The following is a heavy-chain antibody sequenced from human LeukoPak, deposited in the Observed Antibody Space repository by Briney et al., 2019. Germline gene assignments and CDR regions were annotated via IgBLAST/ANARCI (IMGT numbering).Heavy chain of an antibody. CDR2: IDQDGSVR. CDR1: GFSFSTYW. Sequence: GGSLRLSCSASGFSFSTYWMSWVRQTPETGLEFVANIDQDGSVRNYMDSLKGRGTISRDNAKKSMYLEINSLRADDTAVYYCARDPGSSSFDLWGRGALVTVSS. D-gene: IGHD6-13*01. CDR3: ARDPGSSSFDL. V-gene: IGHV3-7*01. J-gene: IGHJ4*02.